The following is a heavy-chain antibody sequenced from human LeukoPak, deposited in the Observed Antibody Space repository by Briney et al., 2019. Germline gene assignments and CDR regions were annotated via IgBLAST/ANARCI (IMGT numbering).Heavy chain of an antibody. V-gene: IGHV3-7*01. J-gene: IGHJ6*03. D-gene: IGHD3-3*01. Sequence: GGSLRLSCAASGFTFSSYWMSWVRQAPGKGLEWVANIKQDGSEKYYVDSVKGRFTISRDNAKNSLYLQMNRLRAEDTAVYYCARVHKDFWSGYLKYYYYYMDVWGKGTTVTVSS. CDR2: IKQDGSEK. CDR3: ARVHKDFWSGYLKYYYYYMDV. CDR1: GFTFSSYW.